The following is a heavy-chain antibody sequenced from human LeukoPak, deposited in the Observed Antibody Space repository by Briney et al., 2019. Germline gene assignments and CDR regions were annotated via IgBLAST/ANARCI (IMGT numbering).Heavy chain of an antibody. CDR3: ARSPFSTTVFGVVIHPRGNWFYP. CDR2: INHSGST. Sequence: SETLSLTCAVYGGSFSVYYLRWTRQPPGKGLERIGEINHSGSTNYNPSLKSRVTISVDTPKNPFHLKLTSVTPADKAVYYCARSPFSTTVFGVVIHPRGNWFYPWGQGTLVTVSS. J-gene: IGHJ5*02. CDR1: GGSFSVYY. D-gene: IGHD3-3*01. V-gene: IGHV4-34*01.